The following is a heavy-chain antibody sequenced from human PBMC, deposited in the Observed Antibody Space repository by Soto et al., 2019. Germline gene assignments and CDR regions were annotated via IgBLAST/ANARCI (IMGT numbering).Heavy chain of an antibody. D-gene: IGHD3-10*01. Sequence: SETLSLTCAVYGGSFSGYYWSWIRQPPGKGLEWIGEINHSGSTNYNPSLKSRVTISVDTSKNQFSLKLSSVTAADTAVYYCARGRYYYGSGSYRTRYYGMDVWGQGTTVTVSS. CDR2: INHSGST. CDR3: ARGRYYYGSGSYRTRYYGMDV. J-gene: IGHJ6*02. CDR1: GGSFSGYY. V-gene: IGHV4-34*01.